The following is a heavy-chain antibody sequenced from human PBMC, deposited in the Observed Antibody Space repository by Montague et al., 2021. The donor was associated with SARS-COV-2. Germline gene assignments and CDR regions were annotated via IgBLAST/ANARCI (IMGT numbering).Heavy chain of an antibody. CDR2: ISDSGGST. Sequence: SLRLSCAASGFTFSSYAMRWVRQAPGKGLEWVSGISDSGGSTYYXDSVKGRFTISRDNSKNTLYLQMNSLRAEDTAVYYCAKGGERITMIVVVITLADFDYWGQGTLVTVSS. J-gene: IGHJ4*02. V-gene: IGHV3-23*01. D-gene: IGHD3-22*01. CDR3: AKGGERITMIVVVITLADFDY. CDR1: GFTFSSYA.